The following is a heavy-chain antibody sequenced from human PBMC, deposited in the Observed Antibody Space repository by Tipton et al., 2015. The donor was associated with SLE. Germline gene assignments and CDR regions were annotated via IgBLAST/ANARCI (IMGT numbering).Heavy chain of an antibody. D-gene: IGHD1/OR15-1a*01. J-gene: IGHJ4*02. V-gene: IGHV3-23*01. CDR2: ISGGGGST. Sequence: SLRLSCATSGFTFSSYALSWVRRVPGKGLEWVSAISGGGGSTYYADFVKGRFSISIDKSKKTLFLQMNSLRADDTATYYCAKFEKTTDFYLDSWGQGTLVSVSS. CDR3: AKFEKTTDFYLDS. CDR1: GFTFSSYA.